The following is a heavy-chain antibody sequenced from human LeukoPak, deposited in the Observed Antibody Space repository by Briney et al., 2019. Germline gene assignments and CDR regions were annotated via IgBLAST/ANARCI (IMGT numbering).Heavy chain of an antibody. V-gene: IGHV3-23*01. D-gene: IGHD3-3*01. CDR3: ANIRFLEWPLFDY. Sequence: GGSLRLSCAASGFTFSSYAMSWVRQAPGKGLEWVSAISGSGGSTYYADSVKGRFTISRDNSKSTLYLQMNSLRAEDTAVYYCANIRFLEWPLFDYWGQGTLVTVSS. J-gene: IGHJ4*02. CDR2: ISGSGGST. CDR1: GFTFSSYA.